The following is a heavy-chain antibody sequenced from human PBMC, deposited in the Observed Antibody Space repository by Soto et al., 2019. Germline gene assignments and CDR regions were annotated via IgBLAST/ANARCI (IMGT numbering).Heavy chain of an antibody. CDR1: GGSFSGYY. D-gene: IGHD3-10*01. V-gene: IGHV4-34*01. CDR3: ARGLVRWLPYNCFDP. CDR2: INHSGST. Sequence: SETLSLTCAVYGGSFSGYYWSWIRQPPGKGLEWIGEINHSGSTNYNPSLKSRVTISVDTSKNQFSLKLSSVTAADTAVYYCARGLVRWLPYNCFDPWGQGTLVTVSS. J-gene: IGHJ5*02.